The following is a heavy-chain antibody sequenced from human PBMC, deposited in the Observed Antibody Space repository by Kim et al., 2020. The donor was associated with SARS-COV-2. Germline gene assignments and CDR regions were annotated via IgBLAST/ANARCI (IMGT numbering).Heavy chain of an antibody. V-gene: IGHV3-30*01. Sequence: YYADSVKGRFTISRDNSKNTLYLQMNSLRAEDTAVYYCARTGSHSGCLDYWGQGTLVTVSS. D-gene: IGHD3-22*01. J-gene: IGHJ4*02. CDR3: ARTGSHSGCLDY.